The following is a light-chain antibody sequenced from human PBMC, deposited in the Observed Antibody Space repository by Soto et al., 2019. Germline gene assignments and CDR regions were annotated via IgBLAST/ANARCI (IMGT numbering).Light chain of an antibody. V-gene: IGKV2-28*01. CDR2: LGS. Sequence: DLVMTQSPLSLPVTPGEPASISCRSSQSLLHSNGYNYLDWYLQKPGQSPQLLIYLGSNRASGVPDMFSGSGAGTDFTLKISGVGADDGGVYYCSHGLLTPWTFRPGPRVEI. CDR3: SHGLLTPWT. CDR1: QSLLHSNGYNY. J-gene: IGKJ1*01.